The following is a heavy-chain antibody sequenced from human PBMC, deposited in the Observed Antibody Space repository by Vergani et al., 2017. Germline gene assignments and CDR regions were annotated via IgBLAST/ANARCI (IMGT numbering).Heavy chain of an antibody. J-gene: IGHJ4*02. CDR1: GGTFSSYA. V-gene: IGHV1-69*12. CDR3: ARGGNYYDSSGYYVGAY. D-gene: IGHD3-22*01. Sequence: QVQLVQSGAEVKKPGSSVKVSCKASGGTFSSYAISWVRQAPGQGLEWMGGIIPIFSTANYAQKFQGRVTITADESTSTAYMELSSLRSEDTAVYYCARGGNYYDSSGYYVGAYWGQGTLVTVSS. CDR2: IIPIFSTA.